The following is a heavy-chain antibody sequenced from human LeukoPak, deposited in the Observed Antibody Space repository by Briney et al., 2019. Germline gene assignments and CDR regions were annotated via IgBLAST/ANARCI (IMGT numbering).Heavy chain of an antibody. CDR2: IYSGGST. Sequence: GGSLRLSCAAAGLSVSSNYMSWVRQAPGKGLEWVSVIYSGGSTFHADSLGGRFTISRDNAKNSLYLQMNSLRAEDTAVYYCAELGITMIGGVWGKGTTVTISS. J-gene: IGHJ6*04. CDR3: AELGITMIGGV. CDR1: GLSVSSNY. D-gene: IGHD3-10*02. V-gene: IGHV3-53*01.